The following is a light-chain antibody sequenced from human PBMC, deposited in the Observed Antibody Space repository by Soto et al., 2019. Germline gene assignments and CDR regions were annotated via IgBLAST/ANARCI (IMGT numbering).Light chain of an antibody. J-gene: IGKJ5*01. CDR1: QSVDNH. Sequence: IVLTQSPATLSLSPGERVTLSCRASQSVDNHLAWYQQKPGQAPRLLIYDVSSRAAGIPGRFSGSGSGTDFTLTISSLELVDFAVYYCQQRTNWPPTFGQGTRLEIK. V-gene: IGKV3-11*01. CDR3: QQRTNWPPT. CDR2: DVS.